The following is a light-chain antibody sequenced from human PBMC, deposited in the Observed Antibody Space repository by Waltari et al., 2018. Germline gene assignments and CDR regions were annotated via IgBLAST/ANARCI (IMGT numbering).Light chain of an antibody. CDR3: QQYKTYSPWA. J-gene: IGKJ1*01. CDR2: KAS. CDR1: RDISRW. V-gene: IGKV1-5*03. Sequence: DIQMTQSPSTLSASIGDTVTITCRASRDISRWLAWYQQKPGKPPNLLISKASTLESGVPSRFNGSGSGTQFSLTLSSLQPDDFATYYCQQYKTYSPWAFGQGTKVEIK.